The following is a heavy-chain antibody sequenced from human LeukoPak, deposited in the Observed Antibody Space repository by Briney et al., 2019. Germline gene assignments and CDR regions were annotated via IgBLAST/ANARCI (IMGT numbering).Heavy chain of an antibody. CDR3: ARNIVVVPAAIYSRYYYYGMDV. CDR1: GYTFTGYY. Sequence: ASVRVSCKASGYTFTGYYMHWVRQAPGQGLEWMGWINPNSGGTNYAQKFQGRVTMTRDTSISTAYMELSGLRSDDTAVYYCARNIVVVPAAIYSRYYYYGMDVWGQGTTVTVSS. J-gene: IGHJ6*02. D-gene: IGHD2-2*01. CDR2: INPNSGGT. V-gene: IGHV1-2*02.